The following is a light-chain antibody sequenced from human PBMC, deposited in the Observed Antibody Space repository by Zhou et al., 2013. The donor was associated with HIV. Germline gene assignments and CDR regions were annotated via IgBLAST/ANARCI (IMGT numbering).Light chain of an antibody. Sequence: EIVLTQSPVTLSLSPGERATLSCRASQSVSSIYLAWYQQKPGQAPRLLIFGASSRATGIPDRFSGSGSGTVFTLTISRLEPEDFAVYYCQQFGNSPWTFGQGTKVEIK. V-gene: IGKV3-20*01. CDR3: QQFGNSPWT. CDR1: QSVSSIY. CDR2: GAS. J-gene: IGKJ1*01.